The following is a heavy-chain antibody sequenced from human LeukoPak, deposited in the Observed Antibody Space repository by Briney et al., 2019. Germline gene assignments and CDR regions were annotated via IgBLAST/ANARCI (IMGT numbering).Heavy chain of an antibody. CDR3: AKDPPGSYYGSGSYFDY. J-gene: IGHJ4*02. CDR1: GFTFSSYG. D-gene: IGHD3-10*01. CDR2: ISYDGSNK. Sequence: GRSLRLSCAASGFTFSSYGMHWVRQAPGKGLEWVAVISYDGSNKYYAGSVKGRFTISRDNSKNTLYLQMNSLRAEDTAVYYCAKDPPGSYYGSGSYFDYWGQGTLVTVSS. V-gene: IGHV3-30*18.